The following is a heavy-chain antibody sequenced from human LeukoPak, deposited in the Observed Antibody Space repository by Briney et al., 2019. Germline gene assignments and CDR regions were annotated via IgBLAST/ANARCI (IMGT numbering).Heavy chain of an antibody. J-gene: IGHJ4*02. CDR2: IIPIFGTA. CDR3: AASGMATIRTSHGHPDY. Sequence: SVKVSYKASGGTFSSYAISWVRQAPGQGLEWMGGIIPIFGTANYAQKFQGRVTITADESTSTAYMELSSLRSEDTAVYYCAASGMATIRTSHGHPDYWGQGTLVTVSS. V-gene: IGHV1-69*01. CDR1: GGTFSSYA. D-gene: IGHD5-24*01.